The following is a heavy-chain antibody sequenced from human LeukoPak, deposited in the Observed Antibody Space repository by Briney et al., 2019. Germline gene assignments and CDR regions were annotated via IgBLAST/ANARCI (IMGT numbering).Heavy chain of an antibody. CDR1: GFTFSDYY. CDR3: ARAGTFSLCYYDSSGYRPYYFDY. J-gene: IGHJ4*02. CDR2: ISSSGSTI. V-gene: IGHV3-11*01. Sequence: GGSLRLSCAASGFTFSDYYMSWIRQAPGKGLEWVSYISSSGSTIYYADSVKGRFTISRDNAKNSLYLQMNSLRAEDTAVYYCARAGTFSLCYYDSSGYRPYYFDYWGQGTLVTVSS. D-gene: IGHD3-22*01.